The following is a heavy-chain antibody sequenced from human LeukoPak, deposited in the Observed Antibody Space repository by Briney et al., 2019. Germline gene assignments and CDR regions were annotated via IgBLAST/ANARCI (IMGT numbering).Heavy chain of an antibody. V-gene: IGHV1-18*01. Sequence: ASVKVSCKAPGYTFTSYGISWVRQAPGQGLEWMGWISAYNGNTNYAQKLQGRVTMTTDTSTSTAYMELRSLRSDDTAVYYCARVCYDSSGYYCFDYWGQGTLVTVSS. D-gene: IGHD3-22*01. CDR1: GYTFTSYG. CDR2: ISAYNGNT. J-gene: IGHJ4*02. CDR3: ARVCYDSSGYYCFDY.